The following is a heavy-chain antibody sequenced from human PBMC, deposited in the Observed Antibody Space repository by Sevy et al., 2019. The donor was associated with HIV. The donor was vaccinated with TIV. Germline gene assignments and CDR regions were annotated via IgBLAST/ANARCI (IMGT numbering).Heavy chain of an antibody. CDR3: AREETLTIKGVCY. Sequence: GGSLRLSCAASGFTFSNAWMSWVRQAPGKGLEWVGRIKSKTDGGTTDYAAPVKGRFTISRDDSKNTLYLQMNSLKTEDTAVYYCAREETLTIKGVCYWGQGTLVTVSS. D-gene: IGHD3-10*01. CDR1: GFTFSNAW. CDR2: IKSKTDGGTT. J-gene: IGHJ4*02. V-gene: IGHV3-15*01.